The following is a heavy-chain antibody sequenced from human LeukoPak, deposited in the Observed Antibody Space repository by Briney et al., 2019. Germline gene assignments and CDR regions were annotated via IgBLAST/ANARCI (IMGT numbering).Heavy chain of an antibody. Sequence: SETLSLTCTVSGGSISSYYWSWIRQPPGKGLEWIGYIYYSGSTNYNPSLKTRVTISVDTSKNQFSLKLSSVTAADPAVYYCARHGGYSYGPFDYWGQGTLVTVSS. CDR3: ARHGGYSYGPFDY. J-gene: IGHJ4*02. V-gene: IGHV4-59*08. D-gene: IGHD5-18*01. CDR1: GGSISSYY. CDR2: IYYSGST.